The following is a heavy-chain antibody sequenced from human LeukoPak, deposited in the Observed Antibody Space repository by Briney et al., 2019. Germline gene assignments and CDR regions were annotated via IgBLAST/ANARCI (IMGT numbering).Heavy chain of an antibody. V-gene: IGHV4-39*01. Sequence: SETLSLTCTVSGGSISSSSYYWGWIRQPPGKGLEWIGSIYYSGSTYYNPSLKSRVTISVDTSKNQFSLKLSSVTAADTAVYYCARHRADGDYGGVRYYYYYMDVWGKGTTVTISS. CDR2: IYYSGST. CDR3: ARHRADGDYGGVRYYYYYMDV. J-gene: IGHJ6*03. D-gene: IGHD4-17*01. CDR1: GGSISSSSYY.